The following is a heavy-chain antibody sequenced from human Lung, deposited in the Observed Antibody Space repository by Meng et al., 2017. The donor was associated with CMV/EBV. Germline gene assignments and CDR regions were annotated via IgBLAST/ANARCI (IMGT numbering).Heavy chain of an antibody. CDR3: ARFQIGYVGAFDI. Sequence: SGXXLVXPTQTLTLTCTFSGFSLSTSGMRVSWIRQPPGQALEWLARIDWDDDKFYNTSLKTRLTVSKDTSANQVVFTMTNMDPVDTATYYCARFQIGYVGAFDIWXPGTXVTV. V-gene: IGHV2-70D*14. J-gene: IGHJ3*02. CDR2: IDWDDDK. D-gene: IGHD5-12*01. CDR1: GFSLSTSGMR.